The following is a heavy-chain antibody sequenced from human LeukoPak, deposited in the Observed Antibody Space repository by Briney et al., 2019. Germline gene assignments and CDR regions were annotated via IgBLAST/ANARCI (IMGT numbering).Heavy chain of an antibody. D-gene: IGHD2-21*02. CDR1: GFTFSSYA. CDR2: ISGSGGST. V-gene: IGHV3-23*01. CDR3: AGMAYCGGDCYGSYGMDV. J-gene: IGHJ6*02. Sequence: GGSLRLPCAASGFTFSSYAMSWVRQAPGKGLEWVSAISGSGGSTYYADSVKGRFTISRDNSKNTLYLQMNSLRAEDTAVYYCAGMAYCGGDCYGSYGMDVWGQGTTVTVSS.